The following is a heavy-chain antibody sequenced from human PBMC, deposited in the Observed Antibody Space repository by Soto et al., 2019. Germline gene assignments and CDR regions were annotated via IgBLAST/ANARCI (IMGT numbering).Heavy chain of an antibody. Sequence: SETLSLTCTVSGGSISSYYWSWIRQPPGKGLEWIGYIYYSGSTNYNPSLKSRVTISVDTSKNQFSLKLSSVTAADTAVYYCARTAGSYYYYGMDVWGQGTTVTVSS. D-gene: IGHD5-12*01. V-gene: IGHV4-59*01. CDR1: GGSISSYY. CDR2: IYYSGST. J-gene: IGHJ6*02. CDR3: ARTAGSYYYYGMDV.